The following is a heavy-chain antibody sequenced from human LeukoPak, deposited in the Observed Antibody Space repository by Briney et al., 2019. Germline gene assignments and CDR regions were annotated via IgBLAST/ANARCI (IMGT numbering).Heavy chain of an antibody. V-gene: IGHV1-2*02. CDR2: INPNSGGT. D-gene: IGHD2-2*01. J-gene: IGHJ4*02. CDR3: ARDETSSTSCFDY. CDR1: GYTFTGYY. Sequence: VAPVKVSCKASGYTFTGYYMHWVRQAPGQGLEWMGWINPNSGGTNYAQKFQGRVTMTRDTSISTAYMELSRLRSDDTAVYYCARDETSSTSCFDYWGQGTLVTVSS.